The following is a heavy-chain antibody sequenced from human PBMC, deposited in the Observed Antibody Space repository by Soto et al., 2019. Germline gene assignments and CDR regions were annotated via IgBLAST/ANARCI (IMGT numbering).Heavy chain of an antibody. D-gene: IGHD4-4*01. CDR1: EFTFSNFG. Sequence: GGSLRLSCAASEFTFSNFGMHWVRQAPGKWLEWVAVISYDGSRKYYADSVKGRFTISRDNSKNTLNLEMSSPRDEDTAVYYCAKDGRDYSSSSNVDYWGHGTRVTVSS. CDR3: AKDGRDYSSSSNVDY. J-gene: IGHJ4*01. CDR2: ISYDGSRK. V-gene: IGHV3-30*18.